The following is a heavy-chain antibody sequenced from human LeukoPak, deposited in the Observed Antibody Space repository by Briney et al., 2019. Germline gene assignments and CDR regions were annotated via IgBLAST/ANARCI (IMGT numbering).Heavy chain of an antibody. J-gene: IGHJ4*02. D-gene: IGHD1-26*01. V-gene: IGHV3-21*01. CDR2: MSVSSGLI. CDR3: AREFAGSAAGAGY. CDR1: GFTFGSYS. Sequence: PARSLRLSCAASGFTFGSYSMTWFRQAPGKGLEWVSSMSVSSGLIYYAAPVKGRFTISRDNAKSSLYLQMNRLSVEDTAVYYCAREFAGSAAGAGYWGQGTLVTVSS.